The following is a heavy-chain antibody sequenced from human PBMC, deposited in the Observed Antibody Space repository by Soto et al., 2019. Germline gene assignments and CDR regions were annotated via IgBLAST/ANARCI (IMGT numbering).Heavy chain of an antibody. Sequence: ASVKVSCKASGGGNLRDYRTTWVRRAPGQGLEWMGGIIPKLGSANYAQKLQGRVTMTTDTSTSTAYMELRSLSSDDTAVYYCARDLSYSIVVVFDYWGQGTLVTVSS. CDR3: ARDLSYSIVVVFDY. V-gene: IGHV1-18*04. D-gene: IGHD3-22*01. J-gene: IGHJ4*02. CDR1: GGGNLRDYR. CDR2: IIPKLGSA.